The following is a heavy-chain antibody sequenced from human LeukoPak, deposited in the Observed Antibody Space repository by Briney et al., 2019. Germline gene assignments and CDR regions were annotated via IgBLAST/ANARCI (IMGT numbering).Heavy chain of an antibody. D-gene: IGHD5-12*01. J-gene: IGHJ4*02. V-gene: IGHV4-61*01. Sequence: SETLSLTCTVSADSFSSGYYWGWIRQPPGKGLEWIGYIYHSGSTNYNPSLKSRVTISVDTSQNQFSLNLSSVTAADTAIYYCARDGYSGSDALWGQGTLVTVSS. CDR2: IYHSGST. CDR3: ARDGYSGSDAL. CDR1: ADSFSSGYY.